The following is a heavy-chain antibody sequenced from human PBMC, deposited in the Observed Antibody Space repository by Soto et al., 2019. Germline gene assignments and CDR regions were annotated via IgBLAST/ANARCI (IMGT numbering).Heavy chain of an antibody. Sequence: PGGSLRLSCVASGFNLNTYGIYWVRQAPGKGLQRVAQILYDGSKKHYADSVRGRFTITRDNSKSTVYLQMDSLRVDDTAMYYCVRDLALMADYWGQGTLVTVSS. CDR1: GFNLNTYG. J-gene: IGHJ4*02. CDR3: VRDLALMADY. V-gene: IGHV3-30*03. CDR2: ILYDGSKK. D-gene: IGHD2-8*01.